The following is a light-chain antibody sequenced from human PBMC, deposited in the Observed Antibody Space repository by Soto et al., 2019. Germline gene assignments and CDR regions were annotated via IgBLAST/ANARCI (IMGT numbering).Light chain of an antibody. CDR3: TSYSRYSVLV. CDR1: SSDIGGYKY. J-gene: IGLJ3*02. Sequence: QSALTQPASVSGSPGQSITISCTGTSSDIGGYKYVSWYQQHPGKAPKLIIFEVSNRPSGVSDRLSGSNSGNTASLTISGLQAEDEADYYCTSYSRYSVLVFGGGTKVTVL. V-gene: IGLV2-14*01. CDR2: EVS.